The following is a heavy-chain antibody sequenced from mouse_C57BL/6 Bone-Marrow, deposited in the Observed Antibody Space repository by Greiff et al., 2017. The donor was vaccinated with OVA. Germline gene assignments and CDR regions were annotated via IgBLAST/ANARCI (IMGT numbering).Heavy chain of an antibody. CDR2: IYPRSGNT. J-gene: IGHJ4*01. D-gene: IGHD1-1*01. CDR1: GYTFTSYG. V-gene: IGHV1-81*01. Sequence: QVQLKESGAELARPGASVQLSCKASGYTFTSYGISWVKQRTGQGLEWIGEIYPRSGNTYYNEKFKGKATLTADKSSSTAYMALRSLTSEDSAVYFCASYYGSSYYYAMDYWGQGTSVTVSS. CDR3: ASYYGSSYYYAMDY.